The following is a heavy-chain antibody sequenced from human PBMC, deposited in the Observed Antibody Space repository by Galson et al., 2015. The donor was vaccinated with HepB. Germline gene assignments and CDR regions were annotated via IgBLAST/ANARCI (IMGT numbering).Heavy chain of an antibody. CDR1: GYRFTSNW. V-gene: IGHV5-51*01. J-gene: IGHJ4*02. Sequence: QSGAEVKKAGESLKISCKVSGYRFTSNWIGWVRQMTGKGLEWMGILYPGDSEIRYSPSFQGQVTISADKSISTAYLQWSSLRASDTAMYYCARLSRDCSDGTCYSSYFDYWGQGTLVTVSS. CDR3: ARLSRDCSDGTCYSSYFDY. CDR2: LYPGDSEI. D-gene: IGHD2-15*01.